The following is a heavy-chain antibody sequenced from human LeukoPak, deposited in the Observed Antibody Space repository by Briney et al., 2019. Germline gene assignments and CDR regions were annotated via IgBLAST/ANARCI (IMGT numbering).Heavy chain of an antibody. CDR2: INSDGSST. V-gene: IGHV3-74*01. Sequence: GGSLGLSCAASGFTFSSYWMHWVRQAPGKGLVWVSRINSDGSSTSYADSVKGRFTISRDNAKNTLYLQMNSLRAEDTAVYYCARRQHDYGGPFDPWGQGTLVTVSS. CDR1: GFTFSSYW. CDR3: ARRQHDYGGPFDP. D-gene: IGHD4-23*01. J-gene: IGHJ5*02.